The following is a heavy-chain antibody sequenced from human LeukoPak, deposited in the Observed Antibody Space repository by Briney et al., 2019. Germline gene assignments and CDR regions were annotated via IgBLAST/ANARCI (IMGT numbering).Heavy chain of an antibody. Sequence: GGSLRLSCAASGFTFSAYWMHWVRQVPGKGLVWVSRINNDGTATFFADSVKGRFTISRDNAKNTLYLQMNSLRAEDTAVYYCARGSSNIAARNNYFDPWGQGTLVSVSS. CDR2: INNDGTAT. CDR3: ARGSSNIAARNNYFDP. D-gene: IGHD6-6*01. CDR1: GFTFSAYW. V-gene: IGHV3-74*01. J-gene: IGHJ5*02.